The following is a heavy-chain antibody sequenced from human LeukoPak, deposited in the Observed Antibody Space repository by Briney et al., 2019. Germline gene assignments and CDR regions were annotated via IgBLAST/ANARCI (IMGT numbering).Heavy chain of an antibody. V-gene: IGHV4-34*01. J-gene: IGHJ3*02. CDR3: ARDPDYYDSSGYYYVDAFDI. CDR2: INHSGST. Sequence: SETLSLTCAVYGGSFSGYYWSWIRQPPGKGPEWIGEINHSGSTNYNPSLKSRVTISVDTSKNQFSLKLSSVTAADTAVYYCARDPDYYDSSGYYYVDAFDIWGQGTMVTVSS. D-gene: IGHD3-22*01. CDR1: GGSFSGYY.